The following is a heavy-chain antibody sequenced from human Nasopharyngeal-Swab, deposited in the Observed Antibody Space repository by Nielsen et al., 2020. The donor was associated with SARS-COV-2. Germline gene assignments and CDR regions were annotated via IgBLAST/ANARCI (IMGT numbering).Heavy chain of an antibody. CDR3: ARGTFGYTYTRPENNWFDP. CDR2: ISHSGST. D-gene: IGHD5-18*01. V-gene: IGHV4-59*12. Sequence: SETLSLTCSVSGDSISTYYWSWIRQPPGKGLEWIGYISHSGSTNYNPSLKSRVTISVDTSKNQFSLKLTSVTAADTAVYYCARGTFGYTYTRPENNWFDPWGQGILVTVSS. J-gene: IGHJ5*02. CDR1: GDSISTYY.